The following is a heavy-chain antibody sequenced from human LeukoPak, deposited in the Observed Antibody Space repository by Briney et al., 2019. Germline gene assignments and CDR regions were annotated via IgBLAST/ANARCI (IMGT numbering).Heavy chain of an antibody. Sequence: PGGSLRLSCAASGFTFSNAWMTWVRQAPGKGLEWVGRIKRRTDGGTTDYAAPVKVRFTIARDNSKKTLHLEMHSPQTEDTAVYYCTSTLGYWGQGTLVTVSS. J-gene: IGHJ4*02. CDR3: TSTLGY. V-gene: IGHV3-15*01. CDR1: GFTFSNAW. CDR2: IKRRTDGGTT.